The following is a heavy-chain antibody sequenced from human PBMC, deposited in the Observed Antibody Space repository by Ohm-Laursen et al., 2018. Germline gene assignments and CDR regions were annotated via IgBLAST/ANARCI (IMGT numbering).Heavy chain of an antibody. V-gene: IGHV3-15*01. CDR3: TTDSPLDF. CDR2: IKSKIDGGTT. J-gene: IGHJ4*02. Sequence: SLRLPCAAPGFSFSDAWMSWVRQAPGKGLEWVGRIKSKIDGGTTDYAAPVKGRFTISRDDSKNTLYLQLNSLKTEDTAVYYCTTDSPLDFWGQGTLVTVSS. CDR1: GFSFSDAW.